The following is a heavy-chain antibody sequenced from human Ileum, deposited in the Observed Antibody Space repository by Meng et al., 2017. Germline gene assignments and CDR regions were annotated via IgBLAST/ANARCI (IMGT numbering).Heavy chain of an antibody. V-gene: IGHV1-8*01. D-gene: IGHD7-27*01. CDR1: GYTFSSLH. CDR3: ARGVNAGVDY. J-gene: IGHJ4*02. CDR2: MSPENGNT. Sequence: QVQLGQSGAEVKTPCASVKVSCKASGYTFSSLHINWVRQATGQGPEWMGWMSPENGNTAYAQKFQGRVTMTRDTSVSTAYMELSGLTSDDSGVYYCARGVNAGVDYWGQGTLVTVSS.